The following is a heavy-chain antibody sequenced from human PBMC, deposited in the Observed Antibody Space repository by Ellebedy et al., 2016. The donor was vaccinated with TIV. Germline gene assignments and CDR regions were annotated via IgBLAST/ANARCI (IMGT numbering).Heavy chain of an antibody. CDR3: ARARSSGWLQTPDY. CDR2: INPSVGST. Sequence: AVSVKVSCKASGYTFTSYFMHWVRQAPGQGLEWMGIINPSVGSTTYAQKLQGRVTMTRDTSTSTVYMELSSLRSEDTAVYYCARARSSGWLQTPDYWGQGTLVTVSS. J-gene: IGHJ4*02. CDR1: GYTFTSYF. V-gene: IGHV1-46*04. D-gene: IGHD6-19*01.